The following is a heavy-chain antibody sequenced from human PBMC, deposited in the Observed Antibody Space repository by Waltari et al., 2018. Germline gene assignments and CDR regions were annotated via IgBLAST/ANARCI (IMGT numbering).Heavy chain of an antibody. D-gene: IGHD3-10*02. CDR2: IYYSGST. CDR3: ARDWPDVQGVPPSTFDY. J-gene: IGHJ4*02. CDR1: GGSISSSSYY. Sequence: QLQLQASGPGLVKPSETLSLTCTVSGGSISSSSYYWGWIRQPPGKGLEWIGSIYYSGSTYYNPSLKSRVTISVDTSKNQFSLKLSSVTAADTAVYYCARDWPDVQGVPPSTFDYWGQGTLVTVSS. V-gene: IGHV4-39*07.